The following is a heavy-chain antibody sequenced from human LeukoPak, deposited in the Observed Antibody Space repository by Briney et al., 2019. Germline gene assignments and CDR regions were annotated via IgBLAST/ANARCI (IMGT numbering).Heavy chain of an antibody. CDR1: GFTFSSYW. CDR3: ARETRKWLLPPLDY. V-gene: IGHV3-7*01. Sequence: GGSLRLSCAASGFTFSSYWMSWVRQAPGKGLEWVANIKQDGSEKYYVDSVKGRFTISRDNAKNSLYLQMNSLRAEDTAVYYCARETRKWLLPPLDYWGQGTLVTVSS. J-gene: IGHJ4*02. CDR2: IKQDGSEK. D-gene: IGHD3-22*01.